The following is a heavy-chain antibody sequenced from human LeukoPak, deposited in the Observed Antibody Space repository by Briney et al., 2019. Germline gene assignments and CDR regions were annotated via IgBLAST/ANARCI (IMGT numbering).Heavy chain of an antibody. CDR2: IYSGGST. CDR3: ARGEVVAARFDY. D-gene: IGHD2-15*01. V-gene: IGHV3-53*01. Sequence: GGSLRLSCAASGFTVSSNYMSRVRQAPGKGLEWVSVIYSGGSTYYADSVKGRFTISRDNSKNTLYLQMNSLRAGDTAVYYCARGEVVAARFDYWGQGTLVTVSS. CDR1: GFTVSSNY. J-gene: IGHJ4*02.